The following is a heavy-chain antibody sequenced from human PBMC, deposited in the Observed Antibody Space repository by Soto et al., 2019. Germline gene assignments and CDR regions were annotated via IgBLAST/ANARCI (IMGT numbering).Heavy chain of an antibody. D-gene: IGHD7-27*01. V-gene: IGHV4-4*02. J-gene: IGHJ6*02. CDR3: ATCQLGEYYYAMDI. Sequence: QVQLQQSGPGLVKPLGTLSLTCGVSGDSITTYKWWTWVRQTPGKGLEWIGEIYDSGNTRYNPSLKSRVTISKDPSKNELSLKLNSVTVADTAVYYCATCQLGEYYYAMDIWGQGTTVTVSS. CDR2: IYDSGNT. CDR1: GDSITTYKW.